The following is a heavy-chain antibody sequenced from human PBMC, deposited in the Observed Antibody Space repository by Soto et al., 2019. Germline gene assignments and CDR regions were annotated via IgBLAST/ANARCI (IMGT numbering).Heavy chain of an antibody. Sequence: EMQLVESGGGLVQPGGSRRLSCAASGFTFSSHWMHWVRQGPGEGLVWVSRVSDDGSSTDYAVSVKGRFTISRDKAKSTLYLQMDSLRAEDSAVYYCARGIGYAAQDYWGQGTLVTVSS. CDR3: ARGIGYAAQDY. D-gene: IGHD6-25*01. J-gene: IGHJ4*02. V-gene: IGHV3-74*01. CDR1: GFTFSSHW. CDR2: VSDDGSST.